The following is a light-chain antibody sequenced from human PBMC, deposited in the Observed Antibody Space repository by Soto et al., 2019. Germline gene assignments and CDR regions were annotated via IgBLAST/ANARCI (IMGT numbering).Light chain of an antibody. V-gene: IGLV1-40*01. J-gene: IGLJ1*01. CDR1: SSNIGANYD. CDR3: QSFDNSLGGSV. CDR2: DNT. Sequence: QSVLTQPPSVSGAPGQRVTISCTGSSSNIGANYDVNWYQQLPGTAPKLLIYDNTKRPSGVPDRFSGSKSGTSVSLAITGLQADDEADYYCQSFDNSLGGSVFGTGTKLTVL.